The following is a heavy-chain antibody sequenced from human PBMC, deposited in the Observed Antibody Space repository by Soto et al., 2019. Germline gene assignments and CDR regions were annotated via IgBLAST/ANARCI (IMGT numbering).Heavy chain of an antibody. D-gene: IGHD2-15*01. CDR1: GFTFISYS. J-gene: IGHJ4*02. Sequence: GGSLRLSCASSGFTFISYSMNWVRQAPGKGLEWVSSISSSSSYIYYADSVKGRFTISRDNAKNSLYLQMNSLRAEDTAVYYCARDLFYCSGGSCYGRGFDYWGQGTLVTVSS. CDR3: ARDLFYCSGGSCYGRGFDY. CDR2: ISSSSSYI. V-gene: IGHV3-21*01.